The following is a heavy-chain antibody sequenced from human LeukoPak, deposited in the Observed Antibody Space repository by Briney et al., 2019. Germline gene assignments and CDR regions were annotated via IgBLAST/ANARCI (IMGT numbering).Heavy chain of an antibody. D-gene: IGHD3-22*01. V-gene: IGHV3-23*01. Sequence: GGSLRLSCAASGFTFSSYAMSWVRQAPGKGLEWVSAISGSGGSTYYADSVKGRFTISRDNSKNTLYLQMNSLRAEDTAVYYCASEPWLSTEPYAGGDAFDIWGQGTMVTVSS. J-gene: IGHJ3*02. CDR2: ISGSGGST. CDR1: GFTFSSYA. CDR3: ASEPWLSTEPYAGGDAFDI.